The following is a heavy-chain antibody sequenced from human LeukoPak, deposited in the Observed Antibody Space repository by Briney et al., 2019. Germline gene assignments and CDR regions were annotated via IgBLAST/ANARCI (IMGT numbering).Heavy chain of an antibody. Sequence: PGGSLRLPCAASGFTFTTYWMSWMRQAPGKGLQWVANIKHDGSEKYYVDSVKGRFTIPRDNDKNSLFLQMNSLGGEDTAVYYCKSGGAAPGSFDYWGHGALVTVSS. V-gene: IGHV3-7*01. CDR2: IKHDGSEK. CDR1: GFTFTTYW. CDR3: KSGGAAPGSFDY. J-gene: IGHJ4*01. D-gene: IGHD1-26*01.